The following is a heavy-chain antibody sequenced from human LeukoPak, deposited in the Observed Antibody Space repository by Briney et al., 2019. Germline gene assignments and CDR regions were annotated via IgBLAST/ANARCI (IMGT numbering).Heavy chain of an antibody. Sequence: GGSLRLSCAASGFNFSSYGMHWVRQAPGKGLEWVAFIRYDGSNKYYADSVKGRFTISRDNSKNTLYLQMNSLRAEDTAVYYCAIPTIFGVANWFDPWGQGTLVTVSS. CDR2: IRYDGSNK. V-gene: IGHV3-30*02. D-gene: IGHD3-3*01. J-gene: IGHJ5*02. CDR3: AIPTIFGVANWFDP. CDR1: GFNFSSYG.